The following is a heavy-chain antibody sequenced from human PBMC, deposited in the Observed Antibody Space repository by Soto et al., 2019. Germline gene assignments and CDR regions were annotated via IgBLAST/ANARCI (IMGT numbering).Heavy chain of an antibody. J-gene: IGHJ6*02. D-gene: IGHD3-22*01. CDR3: ARYTYTSSYSYYGMDV. Sequence: PGGSLRLSCTTSGFTFGDYAMSWFRQAPGKGLEWVGVVRSKAYGGTTDYAASVKGRFDISRDDSKSIAYLQMNSVTTEDTAVYFCARYTYTSSYSYYGMDVWGHGTTVTVSS. CDR2: VRSKAYGGTT. V-gene: IGHV3-49*03. CDR1: GFTFGDYA.